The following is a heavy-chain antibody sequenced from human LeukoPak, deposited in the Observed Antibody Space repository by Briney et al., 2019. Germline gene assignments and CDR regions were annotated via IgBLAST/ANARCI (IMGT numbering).Heavy chain of an antibody. Sequence: GGSLRLSCAASGFTVSSSYMSWVRQAPGKGLEWVSIISSAGTTYYADSVKGRFTISRDNSKNTVYLQVNSLRDEDTAVYYCATEGGISLSGPKVNHWGQGTLVTVSS. D-gene: IGHD2-21*01. J-gene: IGHJ5*02. V-gene: IGHV3-66*01. CDR2: ISSAGTT. CDR3: ATEGGISLSGPKVNH. CDR1: GFTVSSSY.